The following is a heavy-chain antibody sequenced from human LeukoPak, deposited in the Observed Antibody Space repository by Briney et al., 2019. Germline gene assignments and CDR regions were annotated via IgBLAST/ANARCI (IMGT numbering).Heavy chain of an antibody. Sequence: PGGSLRLSCAASGFTFSSYGLHWVRQAPGKGLEWVAIIWNDGSMKYYADSVKGRFTISRDDSKNTLYLQMNSLRAEDTAVYYCARVGRGKFVVPTSVPSYYHGMDVWGQGTTVTVSS. J-gene: IGHJ6*02. D-gene: IGHD2-21*02. CDR2: IWNDGSMK. CDR1: GFTFSSYG. V-gene: IGHV3-33*01. CDR3: ARVGRGKFVVPTSVPSYYHGMDV.